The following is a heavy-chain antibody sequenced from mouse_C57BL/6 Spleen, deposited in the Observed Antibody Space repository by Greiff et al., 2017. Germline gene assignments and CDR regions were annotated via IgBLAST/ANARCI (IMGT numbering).Heavy chain of an antibody. CDR1: GFNIKDYY. D-gene: IGHD1-1*01. CDR3: TTHYYGSRWFAY. CDR2: IDPEDGDT. J-gene: IGHJ3*01. Sequence: DVQLHESGAELVRPGASVKLSCTASGFNIKDYYMHWVKQRPEQGLEWIGRIDPEDGDTEYAPKFQGKATMTADTSSNTAYLQLSSLTSEDTAVYYCTTHYYGSRWFAYWGQGTLVTVSA. V-gene: IGHV14-1*01.